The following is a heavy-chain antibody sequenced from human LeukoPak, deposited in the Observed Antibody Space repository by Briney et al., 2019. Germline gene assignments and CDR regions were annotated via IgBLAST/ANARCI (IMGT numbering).Heavy chain of an antibody. V-gene: IGHV4-4*09. CDR3: ARQPFPLREDHFDF. Sequence: SETLSFTCTGSGFTMSHYYWSWLRQTPGKGLEGIGYTFTSGGTNYNPSLKSRVTISVDTSKNQFSLKMTSVTAADTAVYYCARQPFPLREDHFDFWGQGTLVTASS. CDR2: TFTSGGT. D-gene: IGHD1-26*01. CDR1: GFTMSHYY. J-gene: IGHJ4*02.